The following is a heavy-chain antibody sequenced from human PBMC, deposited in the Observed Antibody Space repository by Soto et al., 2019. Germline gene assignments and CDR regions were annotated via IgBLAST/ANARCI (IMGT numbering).Heavy chain of an antibody. V-gene: IGHV1-18*01. CDR1: GYTFTSYG. CDR2: ISAYNGNT. Sequence: ASVKVSCKASGYTFTSYGISWVRQAPGQGLEWMGWISAYNGNTNYAQKLQGRVTMTTDTSTSTAYMELRSLRSDDTAVYYCARTRAVRGVTSAFDIWGQGTMVTVSS. CDR3: ARTRAVRGVTSAFDI. J-gene: IGHJ3*02. D-gene: IGHD3-10*01.